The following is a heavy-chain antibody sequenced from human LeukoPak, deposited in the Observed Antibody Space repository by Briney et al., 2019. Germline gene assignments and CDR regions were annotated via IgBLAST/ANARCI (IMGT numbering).Heavy chain of an antibody. Sequence: PGGSLRVSCSASGFNFDAYAMSWVRQAPGKGPEWVGFIRSQAYAAATNYAPFVQDRFTISRDDSRRIVHLQLDSLRTDDTDVYFRTRVNYYDSGSLYYGYFDYWGQGVLVTVSS. V-gene: IGHV3-49*04. D-gene: IGHD3-22*01. CDR3: TRVNYYDSGSLYYGYFDY. CDR2: IRSQAYAAAT. J-gene: IGHJ4*02. CDR1: GFNFDAYA.